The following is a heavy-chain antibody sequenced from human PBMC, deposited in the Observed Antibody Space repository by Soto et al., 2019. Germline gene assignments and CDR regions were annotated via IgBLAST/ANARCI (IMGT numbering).Heavy chain of an antibody. D-gene: IGHD2-2*02. CDR1: GGSISSGGYY. J-gene: IGHJ4*02. CDR3: ARAPATYTGTPHIFDY. Sequence: SETLSLTCTVSGGSISSGGYYWSWIRQHPGKGLEWIGYIYYSGSTYYNPSLKSRVTISVDTSKNQFSLKLSSVTAADTAVYYCARAPATYTGTPHIFDYWGQGTLVTVSS. CDR2: IYYSGST. V-gene: IGHV4-31*03.